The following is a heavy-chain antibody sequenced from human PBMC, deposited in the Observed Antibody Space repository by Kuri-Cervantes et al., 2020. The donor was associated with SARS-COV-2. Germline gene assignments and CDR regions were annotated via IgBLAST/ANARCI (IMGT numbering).Heavy chain of an antibody. J-gene: IGHJ4*02. D-gene: IGHD6-19*01. Sequence: SETLSLTCTVSGYSISSGYYWGWTRQPPGKGLEWIGSIYHSGSTYYNPSLKSRVTISADTSKNQFSLKLSSVTAADTAVYYCARAGIGAVAGNFDYWGQGTLVTVSS. CDR1: GYSISSGYY. CDR3: ARAGIGAVAGNFDY. V-gene: IGHV4-38-2*02. CDR2: IYHSGST.